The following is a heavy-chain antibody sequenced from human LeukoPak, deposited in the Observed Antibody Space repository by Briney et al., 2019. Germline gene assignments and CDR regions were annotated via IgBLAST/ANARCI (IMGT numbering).Heavy chain of an antibody. CDR3: ARDQGQEPTSAAGAFDY. Sequence: GGSLRLPCAASGFTFSSYSMNWVRQAPGKGLEWVSSISSSSSYIYYADSVKGRFTISRDNVKNSLYLQMNSLRAEDTAVYYCARDQGQEPTSAAGAFDYWGQGTLVTVSS. J-gene: IGHJ4*02. D-gene: IGHD6-13*01. V-gene: IGHV3-21*01. CDR2: ISSSSSYI. CDR1: GFTFSSYS.